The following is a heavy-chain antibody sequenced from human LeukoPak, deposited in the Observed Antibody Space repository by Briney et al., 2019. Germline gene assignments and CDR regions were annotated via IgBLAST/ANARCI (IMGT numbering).Heavy chain of an antibody. J-gene: IGHJ4*02. CDR3: ARWRVAYDY. Sequence: SETLSLACAVYGGSFSGYYWSWIRQPPGKGLEWIGEINHSGSTNYNPSLKSRVTISVDTSKNQFSLKLSSVTAADTAVYYCARWRVAYDYWGQGTLVTVSS. V-gene: IGHV4-34*01. CDR1: GGSFSGYY. CDR2: INHSGST. D-gene: IGHD2-15*01.